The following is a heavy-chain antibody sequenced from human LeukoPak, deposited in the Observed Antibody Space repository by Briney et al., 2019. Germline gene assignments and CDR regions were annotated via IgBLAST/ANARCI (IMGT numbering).Heavy chain of an antibody. CDR2: IYTSGST. Sequence: SETLSLTCTVSGGSISSYYWSWIRQPAGKGLEWIGRIYTSGSTNYNPSLKSRVTMSVDTSKNQFSLKLSSVTAADTAVYYCARDLRVVVPAGGYYYYMDVWGKGTTVTVSS. V-gene: IGHV4-4*07. D-gene: IGHD2-2*01. CDR1: GGSISSYY. J-gene: IGHJ6*03. CDR3: ARDLRVVVPAGGYYYYMDV.